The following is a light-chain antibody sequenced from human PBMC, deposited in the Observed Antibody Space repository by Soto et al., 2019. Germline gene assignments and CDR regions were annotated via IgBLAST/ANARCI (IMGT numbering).Light chain of an antibody. CDR3: YQYDDWPRT. J-gene: IGKJ1*01. CDR2: GAS. CDR1: QSVTSN. V-gene: IGKV3-15*01. Sequence: EIVMTQSPATLSVSPGERATLSCRASQSVTSNLAWYHQKPGQAPRLLIYGASTRATAIPARFSGSGYGTEFTLTISSLQSEDFAVYYCYQYDDWPRTFGQGTKVEIK.